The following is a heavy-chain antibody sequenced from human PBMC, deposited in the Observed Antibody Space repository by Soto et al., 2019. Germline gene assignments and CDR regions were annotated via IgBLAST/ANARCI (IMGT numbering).Heavy chain of an antibody. CDR3: ASPVRHSSGWSGIYFDY. D-gene: IGHD6-19*01. J-gene: IGHJ4*02. Sequence: GASVKVSCKASGGTFNSYTMNWVRQAPGQGLEWMGGIIPIFGTANYAQKFQGRVTITADESTSTAFMELSSLRSEDTAVYYCASPVRHSSGWSGIYFDYWGQGTLVTVSS. CDR1: GGTFNSYT. CDR2: IIPIFGTA. V-gene: IGHV1-69*13.